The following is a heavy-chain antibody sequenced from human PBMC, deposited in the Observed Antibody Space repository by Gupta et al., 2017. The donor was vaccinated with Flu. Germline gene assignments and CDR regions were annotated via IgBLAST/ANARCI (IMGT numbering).Heavy chain of an antibody. D-gene: IGHD3-22*01. Sequence: QITLKESGPTLVKPTQTLTLTCTFSGFSLSTNEVGVAWIRQPPGKALEWLALINWNDDRHYRPSLKSRLTITKDTSNNRVVLTMTNMDPVDTATYYCAHQTPDYDTSGYLVSLVGWAFDIWGQGTMVTVSA. J-gene: IGHJ3*02. V-gene: IGHV2-5*01. CDR1: GFSLSTNEVG. CDR2: INWNDDR. CDR3: AHQTPDYDTSGYLVSLVGWAFDI.